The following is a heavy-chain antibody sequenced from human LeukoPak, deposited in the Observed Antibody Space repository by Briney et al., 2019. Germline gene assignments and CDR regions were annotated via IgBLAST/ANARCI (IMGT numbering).Heavy chain of an antibody. J-gene: IGHJ4*02. Sequence: PGGSLRLSCAASGFTFSSYAMSWVRQAPGKGLEWVSDISGSGGSTYYADSVKGRFTISRDNSKNTPYLQMNSLRAEDTAVYCCAKSLVFGDCHFDYWGQGTLVTVSS. CDR1: GFTFSSYA. D-gene: IGHD2-21*02. CDR2: ISGSGGST. CDR3: AKSLVFGDCHFDY. V-gene: IGHV3-23*01.